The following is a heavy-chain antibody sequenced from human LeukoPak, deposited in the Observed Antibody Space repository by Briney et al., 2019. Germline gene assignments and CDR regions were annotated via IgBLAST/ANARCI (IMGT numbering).Heavy chain of an antibody. CDR1: GYTLTSYW. CDR2: IYPGDSDT. V-gene: IGHV5-51*01. D-gene: IGHD2-15*01. J-gene: IGHJ4*02. Sequence: GESLKISCKGSGYTLTSYWIGWVRQMPGKGLEWMGIIYPGDSDTRYSPSFQGQVTISVDKSISTAYLQWSSLKASDTAMYYCAKVAYCSGGGCYGFDYWGQGTLVTVSS. CDR3: AKVAYCSGGGCYGFDY.